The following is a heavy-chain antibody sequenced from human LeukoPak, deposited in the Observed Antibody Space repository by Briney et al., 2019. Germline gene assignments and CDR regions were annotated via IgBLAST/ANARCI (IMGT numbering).Heavy chain of an antibody. V-gene: IGHV1-2*02. CDR1: GYTFTGYY. J-gene: IGHJ4*02. CDR2: INPNSGGT. Sequence: GASVTVSCKASGYTFTGYYMHWVRQAPGQGLEWMGWINPNSGGTNYAQKFQGRVTMTRDTSISTAYMELSRLRSDDTAVYYCARASRRITIFGVGENGYWGQGTLVTVSS. D-gene: IGHD3-3*01. CDR3: ARASRRITIFGVGENGY.